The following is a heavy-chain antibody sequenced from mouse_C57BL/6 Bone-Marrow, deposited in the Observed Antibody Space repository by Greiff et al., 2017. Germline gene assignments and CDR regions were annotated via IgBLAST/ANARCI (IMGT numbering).Heavy chain of an antibody. V-gene: IGHV7-3*01. CDR2: IRNKANGYTT. J-gene: IGHJ3*01. D-gene: IGHD1-1*01. CDR3: ARPHYYCSRAWFAY. CDR1: GFTFTDYY. Sequence: EVKLVESGGGLVQPGGSLSLSCAASGFTFTDYYMSWVRQPPGKALEWLGFIRNKANGYTTEYSASVKGRFTISRDNSQSILYLQMNALRAEDSASYYCARPHYYCSRAWFAYWGQGTLVTVSA.